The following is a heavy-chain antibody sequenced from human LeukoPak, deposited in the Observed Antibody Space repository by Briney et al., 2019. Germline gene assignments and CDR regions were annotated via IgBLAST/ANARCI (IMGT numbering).Heavy chain of an antibody. V-gene: IGHV1-18*01. D-gene: IGHD3-10*01. J-gene: IGHJ6*02. CDR2: ISAYNGNT. CDR3: ARDEPPRSLLWFGEFPHYYGMDV. Sequence: ASVKVSCKASGYTFTSYGISWVRQAPGQGLEWMGWISAYNGNTNHAQKLQGRVTMTTDTSTSTAYMELRSLRSDDTAVYYCARDEPPRSLLWFGEFPHYYGMDVWGQGTTVTVSS. CDR1: GYTFTSYG.